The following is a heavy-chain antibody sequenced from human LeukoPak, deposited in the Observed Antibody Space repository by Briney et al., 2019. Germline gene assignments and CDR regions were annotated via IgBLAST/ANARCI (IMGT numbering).Heavy chain of an antibody. Sequence: SETLSLTCTVSGGSISSYYWSWIRQPPGKGLEWIGYIYYSGGTNYNPSLKNRVTISVDTSKNQFSLKLTSVTAADTAVYYCARGYYYQNYYFDYWGQGTLVTVSS. CDR3: ARGYYYQNYYFDY. CDR2: IYYSGGT. V-gene: IGHV4-59*01. D-gene: IGHD5-12*01. CDR1: GGSISSYY. J-gene: IGHJ4*02.